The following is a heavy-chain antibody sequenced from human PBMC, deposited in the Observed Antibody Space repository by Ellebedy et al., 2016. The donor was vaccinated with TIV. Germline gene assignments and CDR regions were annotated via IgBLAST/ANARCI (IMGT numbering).Heavy chain of an antibody. Sequence: GESLKIPCAASGFSFSDYYMSWIRQAPGKGLEWVSYISNSGSTIYYAVSVKGRFTISRDNAKKSLYLQMNGLRAEDTAVYYCTRDVAVKAKRDWGQGTLVTVSS. V-gene: IGHV3-11*01. CDR3: TRDVAVKAKRD. CDR2: ISNSGSTI. D-gene: IGHD3-10*01. J-gene: IGHJ4*02. CDR1: GFSFSDYY.